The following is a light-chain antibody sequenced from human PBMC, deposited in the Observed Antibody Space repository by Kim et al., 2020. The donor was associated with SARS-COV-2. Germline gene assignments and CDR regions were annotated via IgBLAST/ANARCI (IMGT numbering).Light chain of an antibody. CDR2: DNN. CDR1: SPNLGIIY. J-gene: IGLJ2*01. Sequence: GEKDTNSCSGRSPNLGIIYVSWNQQLPGTSPKLLIYDNNKRPSGIPDRLSGSRSGTSATLGITGLQTGDEADYYCGTWDSSLSAVVFGGGTQLTVL. V-gene: IGLV1-51*01. CDR3: GTWDSSLSAVV.